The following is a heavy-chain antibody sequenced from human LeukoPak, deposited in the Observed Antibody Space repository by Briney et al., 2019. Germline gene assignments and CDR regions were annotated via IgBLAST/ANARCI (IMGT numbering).Heavy chain of an antibody. J-gene: IGHJ6*02. CDR3: ARGRPIAGYYCYYGMDV. V-gene: IGHV4-34*01. CDR1: GGSFSGYY. Sequence: SETLSLTCAVYGGSFSGYYWSWIRQPPGKGLEWIGEINHSGSTNYNPSLKSRVTISVDTSKNQFSLKLSSVTAADTAVYYCARGRPIAGYYCYYGMDVWGQGTTVTVSS. CDR2: INHSGST. D-gene: IGHD6-13*01.